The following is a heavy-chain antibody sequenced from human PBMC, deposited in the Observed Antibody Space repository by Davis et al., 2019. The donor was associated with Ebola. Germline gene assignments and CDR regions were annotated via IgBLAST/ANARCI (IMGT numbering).Heavy chain of an antibody. V-gene: IGHV4-34*01. J-gene: IGHJ6*02. D-gene: IGHD2-15*01. CDR1: GGSFSGYY. Sequence: MPSETLSLTCAVYGGSFSGYYWSWIRQPPGKGLEWIGEIYHSGSTNYNPSLKSRVTISVDKSKNQFSLKLSSVTAADTAVYYCARSRVVVAATYYYYYGMDVWGQGTTVTVSS. CDR3: ARSRVVVAATYYYYYGMDV. CDR2: IYHSGST.